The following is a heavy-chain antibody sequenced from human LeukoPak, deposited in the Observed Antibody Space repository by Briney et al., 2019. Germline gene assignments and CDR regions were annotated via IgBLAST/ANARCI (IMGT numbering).Heavy chain of an antibody. V-gene: IGHV3-9*01. CDR3: VKVTAAGFVDH. CDR2: IDWNSGGI. D-gene: IGHD6-13*01. CDR1: GFTFDDYA. J-gene: IGHJ4*02. Sequence: GGSLRLSCAASGFTFDDYAMHWVRQAPGKGLEWVSGIDWNSGGIVYADSVKGRFTISRDNAKKSLYLQMNSLGAEDTALYYCVKVTAAGFVDHWGQGTLVTVSS.